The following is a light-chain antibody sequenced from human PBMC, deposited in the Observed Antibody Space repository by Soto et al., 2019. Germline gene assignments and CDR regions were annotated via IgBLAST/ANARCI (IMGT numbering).Light chain of an antibody. CDR1: RSLSSSY. CDR3: QQQGT. V-gene: IGKV3-20*01. J-gene: IGKJ2*01. CDR2: AAS. Sequence: EIVLTQSPGTLSLSPGERATLSCRASRSLSSSYVVWYQQKPGQAPRLLIYAASRRATGITDRFSGSGSATESTLTISRLEADDFAVYFCQQQGTFGQGTRLEIK.